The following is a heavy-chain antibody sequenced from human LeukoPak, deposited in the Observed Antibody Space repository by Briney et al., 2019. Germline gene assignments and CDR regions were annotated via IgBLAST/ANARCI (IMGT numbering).Heavy chain of an antibody. D-gene: IGHD6-13*01. V-gene: IGHV1-8*01. CDR3: TVGGQQRLNFDY. J-gene: IGHJ4*02. CDR1: GYTFTSYD. CDR2: MNPNSGNT. Sequence: ASVKVSCKASGYTFTSYDINWVRQATGQGLEWMGWMNPNSGNTGYAQKFQGRVTMTRNTSISTAYMELSRLRSEETAVYYCTVGGQQRLNFDYWGQGTLVTVSS.